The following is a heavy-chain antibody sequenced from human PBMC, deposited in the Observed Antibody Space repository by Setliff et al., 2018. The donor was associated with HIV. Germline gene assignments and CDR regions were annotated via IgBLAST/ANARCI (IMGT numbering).Heavy chain of an antibody. Sequence: SETLSLTCTVSGGSISSYYWSWIRQPPGKGLEWIGYIYYSGSTNYNPALKSRVTISVDTSKNQFSLKLSSVTAADTAVYYCARNPCSGGSCPDAFDIWGQGTMVTVSS. D-gene: IGHD2-15*01. CDR1: GGSISSYY. J-gene: IGHJ3*02. CDR2: IYYSGST. V-gene: IGHV4-59*01. CDR3: ARNPCSGGSCPDAFDI.